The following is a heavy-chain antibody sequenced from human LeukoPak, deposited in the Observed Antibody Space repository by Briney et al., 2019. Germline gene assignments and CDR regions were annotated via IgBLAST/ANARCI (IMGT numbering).Heavy chain of an antibody. J-gene: IGHJ5*02. CDR2: ISAYNGNT. Sequence: ASVKVSCKASGYTFNRYGITWVRQAPGQGLEWMGWISAYNGNTNYAQRLQGRVTITADESTSTAYMELSSLRSEDTAVYYCARDKQLGSNWFDPWGQGTLVTVSS. CDR1: GYTFNRYG. V-gene: IGHV1-18*01. CDR3: ARDKQLGSNWFDP. D-gene: IGHD6-13*01.